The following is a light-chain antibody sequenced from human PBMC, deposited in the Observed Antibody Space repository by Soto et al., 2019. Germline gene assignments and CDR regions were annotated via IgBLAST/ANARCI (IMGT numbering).Light chain of an antibody. CDR3: QQYNSYSPWT. J-gene: IGKJ1*01. CDR2: KAS. V-gene: IGKV1-5*03. CDR1: QSISSW. Sequence: DIQMTQSPSTLSASVGDRVTITCRASQSISSWLAWYQQKPGKAPKLLIYKASSLESGVPSRFSGSGSGTEFTLTISGLQPDDFATYYCQQYNSYSPWTFGPGTKVDI.